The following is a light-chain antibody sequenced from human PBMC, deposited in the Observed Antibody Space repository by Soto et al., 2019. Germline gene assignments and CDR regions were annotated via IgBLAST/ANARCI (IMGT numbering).Light chain of an antibody. J-gene: IGLJ7*01. CDR1: SSNIGSNT. CDR3: AAWDDSLNGRAV. Sequence: QSVLTQPPSASGTPGQRVTISCSGSSSNIGSNTVNWYQQLPGTAPKLLIYSNNQRPSGVPDRFSGSKSGTSASLAISGLHSEDEADYYCAAWDDSLNGRAVFGGGTQLTVL. CDR2: SNN. V-gene: IGLV1-44*01.